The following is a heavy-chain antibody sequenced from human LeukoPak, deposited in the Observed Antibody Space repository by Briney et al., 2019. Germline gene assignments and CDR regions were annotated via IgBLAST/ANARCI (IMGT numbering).Heavy chain of an antibody. V-gene: IGHV4-59*01. J-gene: IGHJ6*02. Sequence: SETLSLTCTVSGGSISTYYWNWIRQPPGKGLEWSGYIYYSGSTNYNPSLKSRVNISVDTSKNQFSLKLSSVTAADTAVYYCARDSQGGNYYGMDVWGQGTTVTVSS. CDR2: IYYSGST. CDR3: ARDSQGGNYYGMDV. CDR1: GGSISTYY. D-gene: IGHD3-16*01.